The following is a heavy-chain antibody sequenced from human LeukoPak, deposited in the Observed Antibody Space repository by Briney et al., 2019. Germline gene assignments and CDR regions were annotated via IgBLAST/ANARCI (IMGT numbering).Heavy chain of an antibody. CDR1: GFTFSDYY. Sequence: GGSLRLSCAASGFTFSDYYMSWIRQAPGKGLEWVSYISSSSSYTNYADSVKGRFTISRDNAKNSLYLQMNSLRAEDTAVYYCARGGLYSSGWPFDYWGQGTLVTVSS. CDR3: ARGGLYSSGWPFDY. J-gene: IGHJ4*02. D-gene: IGHD6-19*01. V-gene: IGHV3-11*06. CDR2: ISSSSSYT.